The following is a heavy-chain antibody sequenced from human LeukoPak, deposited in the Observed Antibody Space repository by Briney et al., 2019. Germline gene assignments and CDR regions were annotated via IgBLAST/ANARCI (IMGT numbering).Heavy chain of an antibody. D-gene: IGHD1-1*01. CDR1: GFTFSSYS. CDR3: ARAGERHGAFDI. CDR2: ISSSSSYI. Sequence: GGSLRLSCAASGFTFSSYSMNWVRQAPGKGLEWVSSISSSSSYIYYADSVKGRFTISRDNAKNSLYLQMNSLRAEDTAVYYCARAGERHGAFDIWGQGTMVTVSS. J-gene: IGHJ3*02. V-gene: IGHV3-21*01.